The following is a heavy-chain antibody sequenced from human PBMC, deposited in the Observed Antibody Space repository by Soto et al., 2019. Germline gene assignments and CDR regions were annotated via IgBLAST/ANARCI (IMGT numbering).Heavy chain of an antibody. J-gene: IGHJ6*02. CDR1: GYSFTSYW. Sequence: GESLKISCKGSGYSFTSYWIGWVRQMPGKGLEWMGIIYPGDSDTRYSPSFQGQVTISADKPTSTAYLQWSSLKASDTAMYYCARLPFEYYYGMDVWGQGTTVTVSS. CDR2: IYPGDSDT. D-gene: IGHD3-9*01. V-gene: IGHV5-51*01. CDR3: ARLPFEYYYGMDV.